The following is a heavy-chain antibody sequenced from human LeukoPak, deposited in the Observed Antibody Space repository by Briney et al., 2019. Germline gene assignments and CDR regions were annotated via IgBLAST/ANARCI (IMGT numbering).Heavy chain of an antibody. V-gene: IGHV4-39*07. D-gene: IGHD6-13*01. CDR1: GGSISSSSYY. Sequence: SETLSLTCTVSGGSISSSSYYWGWLRQPPGHGLEWIGIIYFSGTTYYNPSLKSRVTISVDTAKNQFSLNLSSVTAADTAMYYCAREAGSSWSRGLDMGGQGTVVTVSA. CDR2: IYFSGTT. J-gene: IGHJ3*02. CDR3: AREAGSSWSRGLDM.